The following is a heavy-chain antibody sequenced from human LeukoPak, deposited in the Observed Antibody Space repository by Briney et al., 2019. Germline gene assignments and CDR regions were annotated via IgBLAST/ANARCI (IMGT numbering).Heavy chain of an antibody. V-gene: IGHV3-49*04. CDR2: IRSKAYGGTT. J-gene: IGHJ4*02. CDR3: TRVPGYSYGLDY. CDR1: GFTFGDYA. Sequence: PGRSLRLSCTASGFTFGDYAMSWVRQAPGKGLEWVGFIRSKAYGGTTEYAASVKGRFTISRGDSKSIAYLQMNSLKTEDTAVYYCTRVPGYSYGLDYWGQGTLVTVSS. D-gene: IGHD5-18*01.